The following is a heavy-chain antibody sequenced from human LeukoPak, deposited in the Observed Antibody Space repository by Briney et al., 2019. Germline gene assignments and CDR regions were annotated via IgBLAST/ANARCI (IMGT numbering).Heavy chain of an antibody. CDR2: IYHSGST. Sequence: PSETLSLTCAVSGGSISSSNWWSWVRQPPGKGLEWIGEIYHSGSTNYNPSLKSRVTISVDKSKNQFSLKLSSVTAADTAVYYCATDPPGYSGYDYSVGGWGQGTLVTVSS. D-gene: IGHD5-12*01. CDR1: GGSISSSNW. CDR3: ATDPPGYSGYDYSVGG. J-gene: IGHJ4*02. V-gene: IGHV4-4*02.